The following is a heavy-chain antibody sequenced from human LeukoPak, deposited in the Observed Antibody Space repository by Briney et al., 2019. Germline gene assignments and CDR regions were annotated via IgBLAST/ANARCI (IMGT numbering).Heavy chain of an antibody. D-gene: IGHD5-18*01. CDR2: IYPNGNT. Sequence: ASETLSLTCTVSGGSIRNYYWNWIRQPPGKGLEWIGYIYPNGNTNYNSSLKSRVTISADTSKNQLSLNLKSLTAADTAVYYCARDLADSSGIFFDYWGQGALVTVSS. CDR3: ARDLADSSGIFFDY. J-gene: IGHJ4*02. V-gene: IGHV4-59*01. CDR1: GGSIRNYY.